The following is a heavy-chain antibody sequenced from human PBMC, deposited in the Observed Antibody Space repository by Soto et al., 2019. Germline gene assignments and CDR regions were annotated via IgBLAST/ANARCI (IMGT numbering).Heavy chain of an antibody. D-gene: IGHD4-17*01. Sequence: QVQLQESGPGLVKPSETLSLTCTVSGGSISSYYWSWIRQPPGKGLEWIGYIYYSGSTNYNPSLKSRVPISVDTSKNQFSLKRSSVTAADTAVYYCAREVANGDYLPSPFDYWGQGTLVTVSS. J-gene: IGHJ4*02. V-gene: IGHV4-59*01. CDR2: IYYSGST. CDR1: GGSISSYY. CDR3: AREVANGDYLPSPFDY.